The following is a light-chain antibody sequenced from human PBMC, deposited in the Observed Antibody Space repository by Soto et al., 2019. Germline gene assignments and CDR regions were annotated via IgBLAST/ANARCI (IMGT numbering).Light chain of an antibody. CDR2: GAS. CDR1: QSVSSN. J-gene: IGKJ1*01. Sequence: ETMLTQSPATLSASPVERATLSCRASQSVSSNLAWYQQKPGQAPRLLIYGASTRATGIPARFSGSGSGTEFTLTISSLQSEDFAVYYCQQYNNWWTFGQGTKVDIK. V-gene: IGKV3-15*01. CDR3: QQYNNWWT.